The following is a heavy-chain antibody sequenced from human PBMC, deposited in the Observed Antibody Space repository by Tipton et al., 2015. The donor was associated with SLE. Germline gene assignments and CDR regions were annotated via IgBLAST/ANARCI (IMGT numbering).Heavy chain of an antibody. V-gene: IGHV4-59*01. Sequence: TLSLTCTVSRDSITSYYWSWIRQPPGKGLEWIGYIYYSGSTNYNPSLKSRVTILVDTSKNQFSLKLSSVTAADTAVYYCAAHDYGDNGYFDYWGQGTLVTVSS. CDR3: AAHDYGDNGYFDY. CDR1: RDSITSYY. J-gene: IGHJ4*02. D-gene: IGHD4-17*01. CDR2: IYYSGST.